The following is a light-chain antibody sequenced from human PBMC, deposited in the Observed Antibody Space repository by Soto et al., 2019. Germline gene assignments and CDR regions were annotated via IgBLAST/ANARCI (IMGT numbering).Light chain of an antibody. J-gene: IGKJ1*01. CDR1: QCVSSSY. Sequence: EIVMTQSPATLSLSPCERSTLSCRASQCVSSSYLAWYQQTPGQAPRLLIYGASSRATGIPDRFSGSGSGTDFTLTISRLEPEDFAVYYCQQYGSSPGWTFGQGTKVDI. V-gene: IGKV3-20*01. CDR2: GAS. CDR3: QQYGSSPGWT.